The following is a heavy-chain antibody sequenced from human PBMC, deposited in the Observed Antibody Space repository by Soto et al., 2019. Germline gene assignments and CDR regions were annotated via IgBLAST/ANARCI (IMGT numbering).Heavy chain of an antibody. CDR2: IYYSGST. J-gene: IGHJ6*02. CDR3: ARGDGYKPPYYCYYGMDV. V-gene: IGHV4-59*01. CDR1: GGSISSYY. Sequence: PSETLSLTCTVSGGSISSYYWSWIRQPPGKGLEWIGYIYYSGSTNYNPSLKSRVTISVDTSKNQFSLKLSSVTAADTAVYYCARGDGYKPPYYCYYGMDVWGQGTTVTGSS. D-gene: IGHD5-12*01.